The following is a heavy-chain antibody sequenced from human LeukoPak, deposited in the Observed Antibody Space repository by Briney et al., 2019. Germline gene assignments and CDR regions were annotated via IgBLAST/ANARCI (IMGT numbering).Heavy chain of an antibody. D-gene: IGHD2-2*01. V-gene: IGHV5-51*01. CDR1: GYSFTNYW. Sequence: GESLKISCKASGYSFTNYWIGWVRQMPGKGLEWMGIIYPGDSDTRYSPSFQGQDTISADKSISTAYLQWSSLKASDTAMYYCARRSLSSTSSFFDYWGQGTLVTVSS. J-gene: IGHJ4*02. CDR3: ARRSLSSTSSFFDY. CDR2: IYPGDSDT.